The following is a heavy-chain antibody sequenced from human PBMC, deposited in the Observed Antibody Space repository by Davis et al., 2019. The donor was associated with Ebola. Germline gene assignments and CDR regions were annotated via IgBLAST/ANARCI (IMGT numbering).Heavy chain of an antibody. Sequence: GESLKISCAASGFTFSSYAMSWVRQAPGKGLEWVSAISGSGGSTYYADSVKGRFTISRDNSKNTLYLQMNSLRAEDTAVYYCARVNRHGDPDYWGQGTLVTVSS. V-gene: IGHV3-23*01. CDR2: ISGSGGST. J-gene: IGHJ4*02. CDR1: GFTFSSYA. CDR3: ARVNRHGDPDY. D-gene: IGHD4-17*01.